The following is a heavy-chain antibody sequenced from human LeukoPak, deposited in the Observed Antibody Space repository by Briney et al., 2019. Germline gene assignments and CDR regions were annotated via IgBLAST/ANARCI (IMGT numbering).Heavy chain of an antibody. J-gene: IGHJ4*02. D-gene: IGHD2-2*03. CDR2: ISSRGGTI. CDR1: GFTFSSFE. V-gene: IGHV3-48*03. CDR3: ARGIGHSPMDY. Sequence: PGGSLRLSCAASGFTFSSFEMNWVRQAPGKGLEWVSYISSRGGTIYYADSVKGRFTMSRDNAKNSLYLQMNSLSAEDTAVYYCARGIGHSPMDYWGQGTLVTVSS.